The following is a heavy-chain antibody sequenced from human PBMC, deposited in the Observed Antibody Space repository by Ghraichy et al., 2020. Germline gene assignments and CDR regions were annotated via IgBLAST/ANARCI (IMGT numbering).Heavy chain of an antibody. CDR3: ARGAYGSLDY. D-gene: IGHD1-26*01. V-gene: IGHV3-66*02. CDR2: VYSGGTT. CDR1: GFSVRNNQ. J-gene: IGHJ4*02. Sequence: WGSLRLSCAASGFSVRNNQMSWVRQAPGKGLEWVSVVYSGGTTNHADSVKGRFTISRDNSKNTLYLQMNSLRAEDTAVFYCARGAYGSLDYWGQGTLVTVSS.